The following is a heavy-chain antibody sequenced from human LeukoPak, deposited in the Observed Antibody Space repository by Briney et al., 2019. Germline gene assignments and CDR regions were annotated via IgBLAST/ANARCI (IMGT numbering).Heavy chain of an antibody. CDR2: FDPEDGET. CDR1: GYTLTELS. Sequence: ASVKVSCKVSGYTLTELSMHWVRQAPGKGLEWMGGFDPEDGETIYAQKFQGRVTMTEDTSTDTPYMELSSLRSEDTAVYYCATDPRLIEQWLAFDYWGQGTLVTVSS. J-gene: IGHJ4*02. CDR3: ATDPRLIEQWLAFDY. V-gene: IGHV1-24*01. D-gene: IGHD6-19*01.